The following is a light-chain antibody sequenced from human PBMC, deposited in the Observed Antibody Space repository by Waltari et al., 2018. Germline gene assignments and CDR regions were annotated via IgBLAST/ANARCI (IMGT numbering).Light chain of an antibody. Sequence: EIVLTQSPGTASLSPGERVTLSCRASQSVGSSSLAWYQQKPGQAPRHVSDRASRRATGIPARFRCRGAGIDFSLTISRLEPEDFAVYYCQQHGTLPATFGQGTKVEIK. CDR3: QQHGTLPAT. CDR1: QSVGSSS. CDR2: RAS. J-gene: IGKJ1*01. V-gene: IGKV3-20*01.